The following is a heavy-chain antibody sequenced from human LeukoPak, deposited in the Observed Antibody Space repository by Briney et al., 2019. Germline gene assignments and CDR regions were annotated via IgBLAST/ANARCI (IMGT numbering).Heavy chain of an antibody. Sequence: GASVKVSCKAPGGTFSSYAISWVRQAPGQGLEWMGGIIPIFGTANYAQKFQGRVTITADESTSTAYMELSSLRSEDTAVYYCARAQRYCSGGSCNYYFDYWGQGTLVTVSS. CDR2: IIPIFGTA. J-gene: IGHJ4*02. CDR3: ARAQRYCSGGSCNYYFDY. D-gene: IGHD2-15*01. CDR1: GGTFSSYA. V-gene: IGHV1-69*13.